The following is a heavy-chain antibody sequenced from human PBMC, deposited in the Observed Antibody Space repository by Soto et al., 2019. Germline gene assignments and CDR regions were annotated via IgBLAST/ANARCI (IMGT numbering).Heavy chain of an antibody. CDR1: GGSISSSSYY. CDR2: IYYSGST. V-gene: IGHV4-39*01. D-gene: IGHD5-18*01. CDR3: ASEKKKLWYHYGMDV. Sequence: SETLSLTCTVSGGSISSSSYYWGWIRQPPGKGLEWIGSIYYSGSTYYNPSLKSRVTISVDTSKNQFSLKLSSVTAADTAVYNCASEKKKLWYHYGMDVWGQGTTVPVSS. J-gene: IGHJ6*02.